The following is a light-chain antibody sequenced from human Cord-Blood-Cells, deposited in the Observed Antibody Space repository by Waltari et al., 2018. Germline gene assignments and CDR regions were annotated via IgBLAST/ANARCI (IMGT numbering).Light chain of an antibody. CDR2: DVS. CDR1: SSDVGGYNY. Sequence: QSAPTQPASVSGSPGQSITIPCTGTSSDVGGYNYVPWYQQHPGKAPKLMIYDVSKRPSVVSTRFSGSKSGNTASLTISGLQAEDEADYYCSSYTSSSTLVFGGGTKLTVL. CDR3: SSYTSSSTLV. J-gene: IGLJ3*02. V-gene: IGLV2-14*01.